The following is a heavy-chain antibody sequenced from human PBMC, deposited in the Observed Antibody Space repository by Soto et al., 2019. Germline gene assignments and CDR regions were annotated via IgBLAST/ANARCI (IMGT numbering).Heavy chain of an antibody. CDR2: IYYSGST. D-gene: IGHD4-17*01. CDR3: ASYGLRGDAFDI. Sequence: QVQLQESGPGLVKPSETLSLTCTVSGGSISSYYWSWIRQPPGKGLEWIGYIYYSGSTNYNPSLKSRXRTXVXPSKNQFSLKLSSVTAADTAVYYGASYGLRGDAFDIWGQGTMVTVSS. J-gene: IGHJ3*02. CDR1: GGSISSYY. V-gene: IGHV4-59*01.